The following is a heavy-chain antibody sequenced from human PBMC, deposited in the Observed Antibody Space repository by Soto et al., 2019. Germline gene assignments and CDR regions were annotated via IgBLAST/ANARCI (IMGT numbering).Heavy chain of an antibody. CDR1: GYSFTTSW. D-gene: IGHD3-10*01. J-gene: IGHJ4*02. CDR3: AIFGSGSPYFDY. V-gene: IGHV5-51*01. CDR2: IYPIDSDT. Sequence: GESLKISCKGSGYSFTTSWIGWVRQMPGKSLEWMGIIYPIDSDTRYSPSFQGQVTISVDKSISTAYLQWSSLRASDSAMYYCAIFGSGSPYFDYWGQGTLVTVSS.